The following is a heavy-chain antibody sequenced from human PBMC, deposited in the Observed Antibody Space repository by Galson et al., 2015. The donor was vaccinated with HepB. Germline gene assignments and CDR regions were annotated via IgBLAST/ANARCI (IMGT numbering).Heavy chain of an antibody. CDR3: ARDRGVGYCSSTSCYTFDY. CDR2: IIPTFGST. J-gene: IGHJ4*02. CDR1: GGTFSSYA. V-gene: IGHV1-69*13. Sequence: SVKVSCKASGGTFSSYAISWIRQAPGQGLEWMGGIIPTFGSTNYAQKFQGRVTITADESTSTSFMELSSLRPEDTAVYYCARDRGVGYCSSTSCYTFDYWGQGTLVTVSS. D-gene: IGHD2-2*02.